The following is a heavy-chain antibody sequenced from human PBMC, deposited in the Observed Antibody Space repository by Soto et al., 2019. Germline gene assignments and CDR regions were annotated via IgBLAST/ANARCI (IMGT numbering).Heavy chain of an antibody. CDR2: IDPTDSYT. J-gene: IGHJ4*02. CDR1: GYTFTNYW. V-gene: IGHV5-10-1*01. Sequence: GESLKISCKASGYTFTNYWISWVRQMPGQGLEWMGKIDPTDSYTNYSPSFQGHVTISTDRPINTAYLQWSSLEASDTAIYYCARGNDFSDFWGQGTLVTVSS. CDR3: ARGNDFSDF. D-gene: IGHD3-3*01.